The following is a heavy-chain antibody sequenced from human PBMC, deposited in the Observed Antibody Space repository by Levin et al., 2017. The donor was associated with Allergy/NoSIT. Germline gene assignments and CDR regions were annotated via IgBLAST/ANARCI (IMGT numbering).Heavy chain of an antibody. V-gene: IGHV5-51*01. CDR3: AREERGQWLTYYYYYGMDV. D-gene: IGHD6-19*01. J-gene: IGHJ6*02. Sequence: GESLKISCQGSGYSFTNYWIGWVRQMPGKGLEWMGIIYPGDSATYSPSFQGQVTISADISISTAYLQWSSLKASDTATYYGAREERGQWLTYYYYYGMDVWGQGTTVTVSS. CDR2: IYPGDSAT. CDR1: GYSFTNYW.